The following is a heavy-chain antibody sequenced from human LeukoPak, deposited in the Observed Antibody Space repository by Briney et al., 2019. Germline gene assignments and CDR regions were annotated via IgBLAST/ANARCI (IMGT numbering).Heavy chain of an antibody. CDR2: IYYSGST. V-gene: IGHV4-39*01. Sequence: PSETLSLTCTVSGGSISSSSYYWGWIRQPPGQGLEWIGSIYYSGSTYYNPSLKSRVTISVDTSKNQFSLKLSSVTAADTAVYYCASRQIVVVPAATGHAFDIWGQGTMVTVSS. D-gene: IGHD2-2*01. CDR1: GGSISSSSYY. CDR3: ASRQIVVVPAATGHAFDI. J-gene: IGHJ3*02.